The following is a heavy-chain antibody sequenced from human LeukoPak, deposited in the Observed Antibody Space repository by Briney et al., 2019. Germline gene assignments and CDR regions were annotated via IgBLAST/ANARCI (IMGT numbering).Heavy chain of an antibody. CDR3: AKDLVHCSSTSCYRSDY. CDR2: ISSSGSTI. CDR1: GFTFSDYY. Sequence: GGSLRLSCAASGFTFSDYYMSWIRQAPGKGLEWVSYISSSGSTIYYADSVKGRFTISRDNSKNTLYVQMNSLRAEDTAVYYCAKDLVHCSSTSCYRSDYWGQGILVTVSS. D-gene: IGHD2-2*02. V-gene: IGHV3-11*01. J-gene: IGHJ4*02.